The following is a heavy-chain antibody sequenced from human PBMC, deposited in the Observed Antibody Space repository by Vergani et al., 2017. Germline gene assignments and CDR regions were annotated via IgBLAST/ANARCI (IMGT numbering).Heavy chain of an antibody. CDR1: GGSFSGYY. Sequence: QVQLQQWGAGLLKPSETLSLTCAVYGGSFSGYYWSWIRQPPGKGLEWIGEINHSGSTYYNPSLKSRVTISVDTSKNQFSLQLSTVTAADTAVYYCASEGTSTGDPYWGQGTLVTVSS. CDR2: INHSGST. V-gene: IGHV4-34*01. CDR3: ASEGTSTGDPY. J-gene: IGHJ4*02. D-gene: IGHD7-27*01.